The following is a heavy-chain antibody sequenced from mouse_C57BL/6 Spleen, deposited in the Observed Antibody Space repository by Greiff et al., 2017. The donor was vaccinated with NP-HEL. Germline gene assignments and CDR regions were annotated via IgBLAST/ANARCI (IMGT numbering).Heavy chain of an antibody. CDR3: AREATVVPLDY. Sequence: QVQLKQSGPELVKPGASVKISCKASGYAFSSSWMNWVKQRPGKGLEWIGRIYPGDGDTNYNGKFKGKATLTADKSSSTAYMQLSSLTSEDSAVYFCAREATVVPLDYWGQGTTLTVSS. CDR1: GYAFSSSW. D-gene: IGHD1-1*01. CDR2: IYPGDGDT. V-gene: IGHV1-82*01. J-gene: IGHJ2*01.